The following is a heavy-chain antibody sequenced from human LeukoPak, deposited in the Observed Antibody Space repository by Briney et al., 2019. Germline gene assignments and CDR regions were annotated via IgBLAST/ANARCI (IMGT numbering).Heavy chain of an antibody. Sequence: SVKVSCKASGGTFSSYAISWVRQAPGRGLEWMGGIIPIFGTANYAQKFQGRVTITADESTSTAYMELSSLRSEDTAVYYCARDGYYDSSGYFGAWDYWGQGTLVTVSS. J-gene: IGHJ4*02. CDR2: IIPIFGTA. D-gene: IGHD3-22*01. CDR1: GGTFSSYA. CDR3: ARDGYYDSSGYFGAWDY. V-gene: IGHV1-69*13.